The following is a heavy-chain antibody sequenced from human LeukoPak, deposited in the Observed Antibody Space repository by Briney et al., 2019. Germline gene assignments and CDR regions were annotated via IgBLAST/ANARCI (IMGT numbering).Heavy chain of an antibody. CDR3: ARSGLSRFGF. CDR1: GFIFSNYA. J-gene: IGHJ4*02. Sequence: PGGSLRLSCAASGFIFSNYAMSWVRQAPGKGLQWVSAFSGSGGSTYYADSVKGRFTISRDNSRNTLYLRMNSLRAEDTAVYYCARSGLSRFGFWGQGTLVTVSS. CDR2: FSGSGGST. V-gene: IGHV3-23*01. D-gene: IGHD2/OR15-2a*01.